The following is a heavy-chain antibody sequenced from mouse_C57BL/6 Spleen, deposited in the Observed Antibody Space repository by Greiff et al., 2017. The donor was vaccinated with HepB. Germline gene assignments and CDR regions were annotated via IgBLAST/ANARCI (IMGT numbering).Heavy chain of an antibody. D-gene: IGHD1-1*01. V-gene: IGHV1-64*01. Sequence: VQLQQPGAELVKPGASVKLSCKASGYTFTSHWMHWVKQRPGQGLEWIGMIHPNSGSTNYNEKFKSKATLTVDKSSSTAYMQLSSLTSEDSAVYYCARTGITTVVATNWYFDVWGTGTTVTVSS. J-gene: IGHJ1*03. CDR2: IHPNSGST. CDR1: GYTFTSHW. CDR3: ARTGITTVVATNWYFDV.